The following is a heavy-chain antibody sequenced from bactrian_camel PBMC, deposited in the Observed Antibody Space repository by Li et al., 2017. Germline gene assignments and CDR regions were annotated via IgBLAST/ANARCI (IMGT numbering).Heavy chain of an antibody. Sequence: HVQLVESGGGSVQAGGSLKLTCEASGMIFSTCGFGWYRQSPGKERELDSHINSDGITNYADSVKGRFTISKDKANNMLYLQMNSLKTEDTAVYYCSADCPDRYSDYDVNWETTFGQGTQVTVS. J-gene: IGHJ4*01. CDR1: GMIFSTCG. V-gene: IGHV3S53*01. CDR2: INSDGIT. D-gene: IGHD4*01.